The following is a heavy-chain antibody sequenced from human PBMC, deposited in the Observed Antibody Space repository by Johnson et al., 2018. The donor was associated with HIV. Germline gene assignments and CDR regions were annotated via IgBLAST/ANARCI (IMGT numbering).Heavy chain of an antibody. CDR2: IKQDGSEK. CDR3: ATDGPCSTSWYCTFDI. J-gene: IGHJ3*02. Sequence: VQLVESGGGLVKPGGSLRVSCVASGFTFSEYYMSWIRQAPGKGLEWVANIKQDGSEKYNVDSVKGRFIISRDNAKNSLYLQMNSLRAEDTAVYYCATDGPCSTSWYCTFDIWGQGTMVTVSS. CDR1: GFTFSEYY. V-gene: IGHV3-7*01. D-gene: IGHD6-13*01.